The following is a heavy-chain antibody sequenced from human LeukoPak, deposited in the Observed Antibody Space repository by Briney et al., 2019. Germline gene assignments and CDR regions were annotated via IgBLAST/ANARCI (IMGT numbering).Heavy chain of an antibody. CDR2: TYYRSKWYN. D-gene: IGHD6-19*01. V-gene: IGHV6-1*01. CDR3: ARXAVAGWIDF. J-gene: IGHJ4*02. CDR1: GDSVSSNSGV. Sequence: SQTLSLTCGISGDSVSSNSGVWSWLRQSPSRGLEWLGRTYYRSKWYNDYAISLKSRMTINPDTSKNQFSLLLNSVTPDDTAVYYCARXAVAGWIDFWGQGTLVIVSS.